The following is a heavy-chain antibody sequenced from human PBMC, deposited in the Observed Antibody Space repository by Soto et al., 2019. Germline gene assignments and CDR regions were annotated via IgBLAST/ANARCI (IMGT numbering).Heavy chain of an antibody. CDR3: ARVSYGEGPRAPYYYYYMDV. CDR1: GFTFSSYS. Sequence: EVQLVESGGGLVQPGGSLRLSCAASGFTFSSYSMNWVRQAPGKGLEWVSYISSSSSTIYYPDSVKGRFTISRDNAKNSLYLQMNRLRAEDTAVYYCARVSYGEGPRAPYYYYYMDVWGKGTTVTVSS. CDR2: ISSSSSTI. V-gene: IGHV3-48*01. D-gene: IGHD4-17*01. J-gene: IGHJ6*03.